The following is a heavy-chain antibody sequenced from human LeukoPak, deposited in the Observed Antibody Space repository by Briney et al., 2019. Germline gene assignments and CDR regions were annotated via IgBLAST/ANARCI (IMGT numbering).Heavy chain of an antibody. CDR1: VGFISSGGSY. CDR2: IYYSGST. Sequence: SETLSLTRTVSVGFISSGGSYWSWIRQHPGKGLEWIGYIYYSGSTYYNPSLKSRVTISVDTSKNQFSLKLSSVTAADTAVYYCARNFDYWGQGTLVTVSS. J-gene: IGHJ4*02. V-gene: IGHV4-31*03. CDR3: ARNFDY.